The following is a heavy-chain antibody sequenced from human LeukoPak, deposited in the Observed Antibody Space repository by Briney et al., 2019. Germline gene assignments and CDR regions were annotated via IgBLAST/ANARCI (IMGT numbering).Heavy chain of an antibody. CDR2: INWDGGST. V-gene: IGHV3-43*01. Sequence: GGSLRLSCAASGFRFDDYTMHWVRQPPGKGLEWVSLINWDGGSTYYGDSVKGRFTVSRDTSKNALYLQMHSLRSEDTALYYCTKDLGKVIAAAGTSGFDTWGRGTLVTVSS. CDR3: TKDLGKVIAAAGTSGFDT. J-gene: IGHJ4*01. CDR1: GFRFDDYT. D-gene: IGHD6-13*01.